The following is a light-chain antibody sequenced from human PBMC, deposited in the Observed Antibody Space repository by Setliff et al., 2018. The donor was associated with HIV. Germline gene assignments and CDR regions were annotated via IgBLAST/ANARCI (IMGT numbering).Light chain of an antibody. Sequence: SVLTQPPSVSGAPGQRVTISCTGSSSNIGAGYDVHWYQQLPEKAPKLLIYGSTNRPSGVPDRFSGSKSGTSASLAITGLQAEDEADYYCQSYDSSLRGVFGTGTKVTVL. J-gene: IGLJ1*01. CDR1: SSNIGAGYD. CDR3: QSYDSSLRGV. V-gene: IGLV1-40*01. CDR2: GST.